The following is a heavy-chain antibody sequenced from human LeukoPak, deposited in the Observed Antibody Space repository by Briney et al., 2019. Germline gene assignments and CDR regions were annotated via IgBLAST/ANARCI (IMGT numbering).Heavy chain of an antibody. CDR3: ARVWSPPYTSSWPSYFDF. Sequence: GGSLRLSCAASGFTFSDYSMNWVRQAPGKGLEWVSSISSSSRYIYYADSVKGRFSISRDNAKNSLYLQMNSLRAEDTAVYYCARVWSPPYTSSWPSYFDFWGQGTLVTVSS. CDR1: GFTFSDYS. CDR2: ISSSSRYI. V-gene: IGHV3-21*01. J-gene: IGHJ4*02. D-gene: IGHD6-13*01.